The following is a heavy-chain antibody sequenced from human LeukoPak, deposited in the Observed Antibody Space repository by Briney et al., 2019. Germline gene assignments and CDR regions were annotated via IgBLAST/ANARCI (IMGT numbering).Heavy chain of an antibody. D-gene: IGHD6-13*01. CDR2: IKSKTDGGTT. J-gene: IGHJ4*02. Sequence: GGSLRLSCAASVFTFRNAGMNWARQAPGKGLKWSARIKSKTDGGTTDYAAPVKGRFTISRDDSKNTLYLQMNSLKTEDTAVYYCTTGGVAAALSFDYWGQGTLVTVSS. V-gene: IGHV3-15*07. CDR1: VFTFRNAG. CDR3: TTGGVAAALSFDY.